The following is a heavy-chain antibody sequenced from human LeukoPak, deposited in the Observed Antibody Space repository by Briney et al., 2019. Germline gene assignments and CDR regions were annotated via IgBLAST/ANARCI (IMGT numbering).Heavy chain of an antibody. CDR2: ISYDGSNK. V-gene: IGHV3-30*18. CDR1: GFTFSSYG. D-gene: IGHD5-18*01. Sequence: GGSLRLSCAASGFTFSSYGMHWVRQAPGKGLEWVAVISYDGSNKYYADSVKGRFTISGDNSKNTLYLQMNSLRAEDTAVYYCAKDSRGYSYVKLDYWGQGTLVTVSS. J-gene: IGHJ4*02. CDR3: AKDSRGYSYVKLDY.